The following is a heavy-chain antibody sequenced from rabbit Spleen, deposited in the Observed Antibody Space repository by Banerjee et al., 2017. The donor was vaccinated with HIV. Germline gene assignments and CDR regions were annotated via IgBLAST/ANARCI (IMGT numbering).Heavy chain of an antibody. J-gene: IGHJ6*01. D-gene: IGHD6-1*01. CDR2: INIANANT. Sequence: QEQLVESGGGLVQPEGSLTLTCTASGFSFTSGFWICWVRQAPGKGPEWIACINIANANTYFANWVNGRFTISKTSSTTVFLQMTSLTAADTATYFCARSNTGGAYDLDLWGQGTLVTVS. CDR3: ARSNTGGAYDLDL. V-gene: IGHV1S45*01. CDR1: GFSFTSGFW.